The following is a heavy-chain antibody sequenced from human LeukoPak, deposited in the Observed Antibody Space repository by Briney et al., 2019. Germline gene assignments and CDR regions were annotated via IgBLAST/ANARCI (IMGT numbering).Heavy chain of an antibody. Sequence: NPGGSLRLSCAASGFTFSSYWMSWVRQAPGKGLEWVSSISSRSSYIYYADSVKGRFTISRDNAKNSLYLQMNSLRAEDTAVYYCARAGGEYNWNYIDYWGQGTLVTVSS. D-gene: IGHD1-20*01. V-gene: IGHV3-21*01. J-gene: IGHJ4*02. CDR2: ISSRSSYI. CDR1: GFTFSSYW. CDR3: ARAGGEYNWNYIDY.